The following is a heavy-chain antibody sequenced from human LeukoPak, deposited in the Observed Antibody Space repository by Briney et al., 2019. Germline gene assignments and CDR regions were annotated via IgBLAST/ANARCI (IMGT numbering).Heavy chain of an antibody. V-gene: IGHV1-69*05. CDR3: ARPLGIAVASDAFDI. D-gene: IGHD6-19*01. Sequence: SVKVSCKASGGTLSSYAISWVRQAPGQGLEWMGGIIPIFGTANYAQKFQGRVTITTDESTSTAYMELSSLRSEDTAVYYCARPLGIAVASDAFDIWGQGTMVTVSS. CDR2: IIPIFGTA. J-gene: IGHJ3*02. CDR1: GGTLSSYA.